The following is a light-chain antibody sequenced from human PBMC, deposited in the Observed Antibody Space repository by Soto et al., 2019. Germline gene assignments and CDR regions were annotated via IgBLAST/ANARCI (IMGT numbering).Light chain of an antibody. CDR3: CSYVDTDTWV. V-gene: IGLV2-11*01. CDR2: GVS. J-gene: IGLJ3*02. Sequence: ALTQPRSVSGSPGQSVTISCTGTNSDVGGYNYVSWYQQYPGKAPKLMISGVSERPSGVPDRFSGSKSGNTASLTISGLQAEDEADYYCCSYVDTDTWVFGGGTK. CDR1: NSDVGGYNY.